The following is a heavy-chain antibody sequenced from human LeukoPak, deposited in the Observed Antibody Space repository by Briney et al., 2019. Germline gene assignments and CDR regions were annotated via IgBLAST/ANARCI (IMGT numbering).Heavy chain of an antibody. J-gene: IGHJ6*02. Sequence: SSETLSLTCTVSGGSISSGDYYWSWIRQPPGKGLEWIGYIYYSGSTYYNPSLKSRVTISVDTSKNQFSLKLSSVTAADTAVYYWARTTLLDYDFWSGYPRGYGMDVWGQGTTVTVSS. CDR2: IYYSGST. CDR1: GGSISSGDYY. V-gene: IGHV4-30-4*01. CDR3: ARTTLLDYDFWSGYPRGYGMDV. D-gene: IGHD3-3*01.